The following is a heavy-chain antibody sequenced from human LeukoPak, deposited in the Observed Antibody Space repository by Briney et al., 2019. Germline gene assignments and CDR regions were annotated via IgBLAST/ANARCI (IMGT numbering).Heavy chain of an antibody. D-gene: IGHD3-22*01. CDR2: MNPNSGNT. CDR1: GYTFTSYD. Sequence: PSVKVSCKASGYTFTSYDINWVRQATGQGLEWMGWMNPNSGNTSYTQKIKGRVTMTRNAYISTGYMELSSLRSEDRAVYYCGRGYDSSGYYFDYWGQGTLVIVSS. J-gene: IGHJ4*02. CDR3: GRGYDSSGYYFDY. V-gene: IGHV1-8*01.